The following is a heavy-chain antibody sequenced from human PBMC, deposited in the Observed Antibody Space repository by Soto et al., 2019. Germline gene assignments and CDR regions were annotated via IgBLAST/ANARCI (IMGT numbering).Heavy chain of an antibody. Sequence: SVKISCKASGYTFTSYAMHWVRQAPGQRLEWMGWINDGNGNTKYSQKFQGRVTITRDTSASTAYMELSSLRSEDTAVYYCARDQQKRNRYSYAPYYYYYGMDVWGQGTTVTVSS. CDR2: INDGNGNT. V-gene: IGHV1-3*01. CDR1: GYTFTSYA. D-gene: IGHD5-18*01. J-gene: IGHJ6*02. CDR3: ARDQQKRNRYSYAPYYYYYGMDV.